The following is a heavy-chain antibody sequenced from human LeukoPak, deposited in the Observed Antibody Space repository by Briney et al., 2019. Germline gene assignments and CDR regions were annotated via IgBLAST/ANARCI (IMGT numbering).Heavy chain of an antibody. CDR3: ARRPAITGAPFDF. J-gene: IGHJ4*02. Sequence: XVGXVXQXXEXXXXWXGLLDFGGSHNRYSPSFEGQVTISTDQSISTAYLHWSSLKASDTAIYYCARRPAITGAPFDFWGQGTLVTVSS. D-gene: IGHD1-14*01. CDR2: LDFGGSHN. V-gene: IGHV5-51*01. CDR1: X.